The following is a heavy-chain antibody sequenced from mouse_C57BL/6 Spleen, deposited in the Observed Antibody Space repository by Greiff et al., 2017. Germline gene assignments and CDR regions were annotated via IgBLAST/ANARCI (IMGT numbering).Heavy chain of an antibody. CDR3: ARPSYYSNSYWYFDV. Sequence: QVQLQQPGAELVRPGTSVKLSCKASGYTFTSYWMHWVKQRPGQGLEWIGVIDPSDSYTNYNQKFKGKATLTVDTSSSTAYMQLSSLTSEDSAVYYCARPSYYSNSYWYFDVWGTGTTVTVSS. CDR2: IDPSDSYT. D-gene: IGHD2-5*01. V-gene: IGHV1-59*01. J-gene: IGHJ1*03. CDR1: GYTFTSYW.